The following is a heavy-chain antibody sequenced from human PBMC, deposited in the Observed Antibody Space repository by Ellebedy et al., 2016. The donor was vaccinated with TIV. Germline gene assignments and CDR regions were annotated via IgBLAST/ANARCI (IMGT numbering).Heavy chain of an antibody. Sequence: SETLSLXXTVSGGSISSGGYYWSWIRQHPGKGLEWIGYIYYSGSTYYNPSLKSRVTISVDTSKNQFSLKLSSVTAADTAVYYCARTGYDILTGYGGWFDPWGQGTLVTVSS. CDR1: GGSISSGGYY. V-gene: IGHV4-31*03. CDR2: IYYSGST. CDR3: ARTGYDILTGYGGWFDP. J-gene: IGHJ5*02. D-gene: IGHD3-9*01.